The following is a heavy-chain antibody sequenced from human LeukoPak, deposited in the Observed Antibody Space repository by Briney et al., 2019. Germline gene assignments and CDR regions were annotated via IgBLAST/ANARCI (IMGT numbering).Heavy chain of an antibody. CDR3: AKVGYCSSTSCYDY. CDR1: GFTFSNYA. J-gene: IGHJ4*02. V-gene: IGHV3-23*01. D-gene: IGHD2-2*03. CDR2: ISGSGGGT. Sequence: GGSLRLSCAASGFTFSNYAMSWVRQAPGKGLEWVSGISGSGGGTNYVDSVKGRFTISRDNSKNTLYLQMNSLRAEDTAVYYCAKVGYCSSTSCYDYWGQGTLVTVSS.